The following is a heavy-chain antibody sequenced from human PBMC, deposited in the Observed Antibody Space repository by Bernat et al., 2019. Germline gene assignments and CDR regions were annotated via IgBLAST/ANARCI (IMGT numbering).Heavy chain of an antibody. J-gene: IGHJ2*01. D-gene: IGHD1-26*01. Sequence: EVQLVESGGGLVQPGGSLKLSCAASGFTFSDSAMHWVRQASGKGLEWVGRIRSKTKKYATAYAASVKGRFTISRDDSQNTAFLQMNSLKTEDTYVYYCAHASSDSDDKDWYFDLWGRGTLVTVSS. CDR1: GFTFSDSA. CDR3: AHASSDSDDKDWYFDL. V-gene: IGHV3-73*01. CDR2: IRSKTKKYAT.